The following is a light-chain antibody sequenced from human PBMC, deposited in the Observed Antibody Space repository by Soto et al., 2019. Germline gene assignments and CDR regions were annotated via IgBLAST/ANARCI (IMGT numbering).Light chain of an antibody. CDR2: EAS. Sequence: DVQMTQSPSILSASVGDTVTITCRTSQTIVKWLAWYQQKAGKAPKLLISEASILQSGVPSRFSGSASGTESTLTISGLQPDDFATYYCQQYFSGWTFGQGTKV. J-gene: IGKJ1*01. V-gene: IGKV1-5*03. CDR1: QTIVKW. CDR3: QQYFSGWT.